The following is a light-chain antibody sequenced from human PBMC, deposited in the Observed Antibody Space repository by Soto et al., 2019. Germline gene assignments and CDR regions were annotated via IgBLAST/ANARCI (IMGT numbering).Light chain of an antibody. CDR1: SSDVGTYNS. Sequence: QSVLTQPASVSGSPGQSITVSCTGSSSDVGTYNSVSWYQQHPGKAPKLIIYDVSNRPSGVSNRFSGSKSRNTASLTISGLQTEDEADYYCGSYTSSSSWVFGGGTKLTVL. V-gene: IGLV2-14*03. CDR2: DVS. J-gene: IGLJ3*02. CDR3: GSYTSSSSWV.